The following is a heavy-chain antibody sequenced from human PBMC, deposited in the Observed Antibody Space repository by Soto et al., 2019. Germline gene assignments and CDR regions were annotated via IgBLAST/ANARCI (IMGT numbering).Heavy chain of an antibody. Sequence: QVHLVQSGAEVKKPGASVNVSCKASGYIFTNYAIHWVRQAPGQRLEWMGRINAGDGNTRYSQNFQDRVTITRDTSASTAYMQLSCLTSEDSTLYFCARGAVSVDSWGQGTLVTVSS. CDR2: INAGDGNT. J-gene: IGHJ4*02. CDR1: GYIFTNYA. D-gene: IGHD3-10*01. V-gene: IGHV1-3*01. CDR3: ARGAVSVDS.